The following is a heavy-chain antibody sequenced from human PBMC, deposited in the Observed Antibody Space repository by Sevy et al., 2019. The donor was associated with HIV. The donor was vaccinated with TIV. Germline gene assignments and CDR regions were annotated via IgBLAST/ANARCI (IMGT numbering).Heavy chain of an antibody. CDR1: GGSFSGYY. CDR2: INHSGST. CDR3: ASSYGDSGYGGSWYVGYYYYGMDV. J-gene: IGHJ6*02. V-gene: IGHV4-34*01. D-gene: IGHD6-13*01. Sequence: SETLSLTCAVYGGSFSGYYRSWVRQPPGKGLEWVGEINHSGSTNYNPSLKSRVHISVNRPKNQFSLKLSSVTAADTAVYYCASSYGDSGYGGSWYVGYYYYGMDVWGQGTTVTVSS.